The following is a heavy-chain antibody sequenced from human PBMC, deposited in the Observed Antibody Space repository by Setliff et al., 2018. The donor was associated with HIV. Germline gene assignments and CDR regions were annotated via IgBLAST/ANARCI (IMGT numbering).Heavy chain of an antibody. J-gene: IGHJ3*02. CDR1: GGSITTSTFY. CDR3: ARHRGPPWDAFDI. CDR2: IYYSGST. V-gene: IGHV4-39*01. Sequence: SETLSLTCTVSGGSITTSTFYWGWIRQPPGKGLEWIGSIYYSGSTYYNPSLKSRLTITQHTSKNHFSLSLSSVTAADTAVYYCARHRGPPWDAFDIWGQGTMVTVSS.